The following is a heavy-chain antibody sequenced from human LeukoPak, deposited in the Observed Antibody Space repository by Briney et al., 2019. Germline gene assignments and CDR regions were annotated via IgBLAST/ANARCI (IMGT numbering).Heavy chain of an antibody. V-gene: IGHV4-39*07. Sequence: PSETLSLTCTVSGGSISSSSYYWGWIRQPPGKGLEWIGSIYYSGSTYYNPSLKSRVTISVDTSKNQFSLKLSSVTAADTAVYYCARDQWLGSFDYWGQGTLVTVSS. J-gene: IGHJ4*02. CDR3: ARDQWLGSFDY. CDR1: GGSISSSSYY. D-gene: IGHD6-19*01. CDR2: IYYSGST.